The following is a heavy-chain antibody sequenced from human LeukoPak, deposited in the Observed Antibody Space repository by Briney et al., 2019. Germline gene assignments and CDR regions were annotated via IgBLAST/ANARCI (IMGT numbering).Heavy chain of an antibody. Sequence: ASVKVSRKASGYTFTSYYMHWVRQAPGQGLEWMGIITPSSGSTKYAQKFQGRVTMTRDTSMTTVYMELSSLRSEDTAVYYCARDKDYDILMLAYWGQGTLVTVSS. CDR3: ARDKDYDILMLAY. CDR2: ITPSSGST. V-gene: IGHV1-46*01. CDR1: GYTFTSYY. J-gene: IGHJ4*02. D-gene: IGHD3-9*01.